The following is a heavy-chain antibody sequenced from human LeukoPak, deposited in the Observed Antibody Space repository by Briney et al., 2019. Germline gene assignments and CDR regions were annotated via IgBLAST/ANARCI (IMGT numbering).Heavy chain of an antibody. V-gene: IGHV1-2*02. D-gene: IGHD2-2*01. CDR1: GYTFTGYY. J-gene: IGHJ6*01. CDR3: ARGRVVVPAAMFYNYGMDV. CDR2: INPNSGGT. Sequence: WASVTVPYKASGYTFTGYYMHWVRQAPGQGLEWMGWINPNSGGTNYAQKFQGRVTMTRDTSISTAYMELSRLRSDDTAVYYCARGRVVVPAAMFYNYGMDVWAQRPADTVSS.